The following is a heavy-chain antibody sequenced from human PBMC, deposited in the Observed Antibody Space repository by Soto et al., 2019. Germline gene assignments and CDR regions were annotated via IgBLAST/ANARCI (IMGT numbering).Heavy chain of an antibody. CDR3: ARGIQLLRAFDT. CDR1: GGTFSSYT. D-gene: IGHD5-18*01. J-gene: IGHJ3*02. Sequence: QVQLVQSGAEVKKPGSSVKVSCKASGGTFSSYTISWVRQAPGQGLEWMGRIIPILGIANYAQKFQGRVTITADKSTSPAYMELSSLRSEDTAVYYCARGIQLLRAFDTWGQGTMVTVSS. CDR2: IIPILGIA. V-gene: IGHV1-69*02.